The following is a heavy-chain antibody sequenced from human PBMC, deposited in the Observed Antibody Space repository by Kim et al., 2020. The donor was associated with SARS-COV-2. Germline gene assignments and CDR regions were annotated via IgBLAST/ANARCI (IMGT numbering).Heavy chain of an antibody. CDR3: ARDWGITMVRGYFDY. D-gene: IGHD3-10*01. Sequence: QKVQGRVTITRDTSASTAYMELSSLRSEDTAVYYCARDWGITMVRGYFDYWGQGTLVTVSS. J-gene: IGHJ4*02. V-gene: IGHV1-3*01.